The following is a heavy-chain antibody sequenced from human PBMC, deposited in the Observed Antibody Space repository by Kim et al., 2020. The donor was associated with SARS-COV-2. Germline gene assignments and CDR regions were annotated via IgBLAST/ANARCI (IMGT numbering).Heavy chain of an antibody. V-gene: IGHV4-59*09. J-gene: IGHJ4*02. CDR3: ARGGQLWLNFFDY. Sequence: TPALQSRVTISVETSKNQFSLKLSSVTAADTAVYYCARGGQLWLNFFDYWGQGTLVTVSS. D-gene: IGHD5-18*01.